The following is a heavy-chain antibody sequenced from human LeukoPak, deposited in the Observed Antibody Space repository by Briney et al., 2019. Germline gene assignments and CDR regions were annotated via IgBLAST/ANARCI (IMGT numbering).Heavy chain of an antibody. Sequence: SETLSLTCTVSGGSISSSSYYWGWIRQPPGKGLEWIGSIYYSGSTYYNPSLKSRVTISVDTSKNQFSLKLSSVTAADTAVYYCAGVDSSGYHSDYWGQGTLVTVSS. V-gene: IGHV4-39*07. J-gene: IGHJ4*02. CDR1: GGSISSSSYY. CDR2: IYYSGST. D-gene: IGHD3-22*01. CDR3: AGVDSSGYHSDY.